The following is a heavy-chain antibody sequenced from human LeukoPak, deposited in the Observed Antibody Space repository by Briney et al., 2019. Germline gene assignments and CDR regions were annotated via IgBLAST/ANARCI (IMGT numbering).Heavy chain of an antibody. Sequence: GGSLRLSCAASGFTFSSNSMSWDRQAPGKGLEWVSSISSKNTYIYYADSVKGRFTISRDNAKNSLYLQMNSLSGEDTAVYYCARNPQHIHTWLEAFDIWGQGTMVTVSS. V-gene: IGHV3-21*01. CDR3: ARNPQHIHTWLEAFDI. CDR2: ISSKNTYI. CDR1: GFTFSSNS. J-gene: IGHJ3*02. D-gene: IGHD6-19*01.